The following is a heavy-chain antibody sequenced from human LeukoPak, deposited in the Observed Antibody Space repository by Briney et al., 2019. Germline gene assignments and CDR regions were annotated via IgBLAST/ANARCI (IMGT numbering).Heavy chain of an antibody. CDR1: GITLSNYG. V-gene: IGHV3-23*01. CDR3: ARHGSGFVY. D-gene: IGHD6-19*01. CDR2: ISDSGGRT. Sequence: GGSLRLSCAVSGITLSNYGMSWVRQAPGKGLEWVAGISDSGGRTNYADSVKGRFTISRDNPKNTLYLQMNSLRAEDTAVYYCARHGSGFVYWGQGTLVTVSS. J-gene: IGHJ4*02.